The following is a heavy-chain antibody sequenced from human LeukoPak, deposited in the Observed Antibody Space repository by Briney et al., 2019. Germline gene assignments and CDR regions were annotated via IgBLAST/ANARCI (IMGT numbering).Heavy chain of an antibody. CDR3: ASGPHDYGDYDPTYYFDY. Sequence: SETLSLTCTVSGGSISSYYWSWIRQPPGKGLEWIGYIYYSGSTNYNPSLKSRVTISVDTSKNQFSLKLSSVTAADTAVYYCASGPHDYGDYDPTYYFDYWGQGTLVTVSS. D-gene: IGHD4-17*01. CDR1: GGSISSYY. J-gene: IGHJ4*02. CDR2: IYYSGST. V-gene: IGHV4-59*01.